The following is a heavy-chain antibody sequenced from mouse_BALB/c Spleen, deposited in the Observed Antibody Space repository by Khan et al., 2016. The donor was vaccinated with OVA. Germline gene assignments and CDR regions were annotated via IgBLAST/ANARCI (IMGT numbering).Heavy chain of an antibody. Sequence: VELVESGPGLVAPSQSLSITCTISGFSLTNYGVHWVRQPPGKGLEWLVVIWSDGSTTYNSAIKSRLTISKDNSKSQVFLKMNSLQSEDTAVYFCARQPYYHYNIMDYWGQGTSVTVSS. D-gene: IGHD2-10*01. J-gene: IGHJ4*01. CDR1: GFSLTNYG. CDR2: IWSDGST. V-gene: IGHV2-6-1*01. CDR3: ARQPYYHYNIMDY.